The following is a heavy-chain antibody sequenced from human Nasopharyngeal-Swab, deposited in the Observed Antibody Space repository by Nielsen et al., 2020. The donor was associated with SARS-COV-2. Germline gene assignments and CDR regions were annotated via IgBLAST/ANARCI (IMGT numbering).Heavy chain of an antibody. J-gene: IGHJ2*01. CDR3: ARFSNKGNRYWFFDL. V-gene: IGHV3-48*04. CDR1: GFPFSDYS. CDR2: ISNGGSII. D-gene: IGHD1-14*01. Sequence: GESLKISCAASGFPFSDYSMNWVRQAPGKGLEWVSYISNGGSIIYYADSVKGRFTISRDNAGTSLSLQMNSLRAEDTAVCYCARFSNKGNRYWFFDLWGRGTLVTVSS.